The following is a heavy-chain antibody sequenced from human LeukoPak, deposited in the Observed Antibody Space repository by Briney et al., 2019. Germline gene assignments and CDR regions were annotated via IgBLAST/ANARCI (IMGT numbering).Heavy chain of an antibody. J-gene: IGHJ3*02. CDR1: GGSISSSSYY. CDR3: ARQALEMATRRAFDI. V-gene: IGHV4-39*07. Sequence: SETLSLTCTVSGGSISSSSYYWGWIRQPPGKGLEWIGSIYYSGSTYYNPSLKSRVTISVDTSKNQFSLKLSSVTAADTAVYYCARQALEMATRRAFDIWGQGTMVTVSS. CDR2: IYYSGST. D-gene: IGHD5-24*01.